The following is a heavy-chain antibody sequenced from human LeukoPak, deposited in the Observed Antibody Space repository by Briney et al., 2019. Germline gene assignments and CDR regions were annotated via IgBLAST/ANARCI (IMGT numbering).Heavy chain of an antibody. J-gene: IGHJ3*02. CDR1: GYTFTSYY. Sequence: ASVKVSCKASGYTFTSYYMHWVRQAPGQGLEWMGIINPSGGSTSYAQKFQGRVTMTRDTSTSIVYMELSSLRSEDTAVYYCARTDFYYDSSGYYYGLWGDDAFDIWGQGTMVTVSS. CDR3: ARTDFYYDSSGYYYGLWGDDAFDI. D-gene: IGHD3-22*01. V-gene: IGHV1-46*01. CDR2: INPSGGST.